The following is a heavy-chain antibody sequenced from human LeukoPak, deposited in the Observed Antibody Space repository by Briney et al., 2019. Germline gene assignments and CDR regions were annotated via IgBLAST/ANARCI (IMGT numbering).Heavy chain of an antibody. CDR3: ARMEVA. CDR2: ISSAGITT. V-gene: IGHV3-74*01. CDR1: RFTLTSSW. J-gene: IGHJ3*01. D-gene: IGHD3-3*01. Sequence: PGRTLRLSRAASRFTLTSSWMTWVRQFPGTGLVWLSRISSAGITTDYADSLKCRFTIPRQNAQQTVYLHINSLRAEDTAVYYCARMEVAWGQGTIVTVSS.